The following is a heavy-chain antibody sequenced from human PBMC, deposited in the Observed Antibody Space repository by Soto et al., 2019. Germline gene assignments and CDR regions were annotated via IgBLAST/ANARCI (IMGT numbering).Heavy chain of an antibody. CDR3: AREQQLVRGPVDF. CDR2: ISYGSSYM. D-gene: IGHD3-10*01. V-gene: IGHV3-21*01. J-gene: IGHJ4*02. CDR1: GFTFSDYS. Sequence: EVHLVESGGGLVTPAGSLRLSCAASGFTFSDYSMTWVRQAPGKGLEWVSSISYGSSYMYYADSVKGRFTVSRDNAKNSLFLQMDSLRAEDTPVYRCAREQQLVRGPVDFWGQGTLVTVSS.